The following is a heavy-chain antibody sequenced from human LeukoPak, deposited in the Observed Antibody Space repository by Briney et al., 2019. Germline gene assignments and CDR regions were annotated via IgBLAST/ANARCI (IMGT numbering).Heavy chain of an antibody. CDR3: VRDGGMTLQRRFFFDY. V-gene: IGHV3-21*01. J-gene: IGHJ4*02. CDR1: GFSLSSYA. Sequence: GSLRLSCAASGFSLSSYAVNWVRQAPGEGLEWVSSISSSSDYIYYADSLKGRFTVSRDNAKNSLYLQMNSLRAEDTAVYYCVRDGGMTLQRRFFFDYWGRGTLVTVSS. D-gene: IGHD1-26*01. CDR2: ISSSSDYI.